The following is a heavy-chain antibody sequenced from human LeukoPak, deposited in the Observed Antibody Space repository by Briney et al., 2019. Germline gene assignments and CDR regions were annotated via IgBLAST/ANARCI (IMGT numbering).Heavy chain of an antibody. J-gene: IGHJ3*02. V-gene: IGHV3-21*01. CDR1: GFTFSDYA. CDR3: ARKSLVVGTNAFDI. CDR2: IASNNDYR. D-gene: IGHD2-15*01. Sequence: KTGGSLRLSCRGSGFTFSDYAMAWVRQAPGKGLEWVSSIASNNDYRYSADSLRGRFTISRDNAKNSLFLQMNSLRPDDTAVYYCARKSLVVGTNAFDIWGQGTMVTVSS.